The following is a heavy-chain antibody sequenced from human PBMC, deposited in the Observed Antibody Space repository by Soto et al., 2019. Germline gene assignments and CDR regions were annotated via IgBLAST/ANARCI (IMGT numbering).Heavy chain of an antibody. Sequence: VSVKVSCKASGYTFTSYAMHWVRQAPGQRLEWMGWINAGNGNTKYSQKFQGRVTITRDTSASTAYMELSSLRSEDTAVYYCARVPLGEGYFDYWGQGTLVTVSS. CDR1: GYTFTSYA. CDR3: ARVPLGEGYFDY. J-gene: IGHJ4*02. CDR2: INAGNGNT. D-gene: IGHD3-16*01. V-gene: IGHV1-3*01.